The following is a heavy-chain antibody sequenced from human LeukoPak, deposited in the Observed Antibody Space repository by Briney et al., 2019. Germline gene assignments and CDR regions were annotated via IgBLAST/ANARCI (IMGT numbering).Heavy chain of an antibody. CDR1: GFTFSSYG. Sequence: GGSLRLSCAASGFTFSSYGMHWVRQAPGKGLEWVAVISYDGSNKYYADSVKGRFTISRDNSKNTLYLQMNSLRSEDTAVYYCAKELYYDSSGCDYWGQGTLVTVSS. CDR3: AKELYYDSSGCDY. V-gene: IGHV3-30*18. CDR2: ISYDGSNK. J-gene: IGHJ4*02. D-gene: IGHD3-22*01.